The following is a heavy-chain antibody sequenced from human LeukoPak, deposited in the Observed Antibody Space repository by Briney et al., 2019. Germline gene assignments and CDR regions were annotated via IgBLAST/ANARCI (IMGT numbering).Heavy chain of an antibody. CDR2: VDPEDGET. CDR3: ATESRHSSGYFGYFQH. Sequence: ASVKISCKVSGYIFTDYYMHWVQQAPGKGLEWMGLVDPEDGETIYAEKFQGRVTITADTSTDTAYMELSSLRSEDTAVYYCATESRHSSGYFGYFQHWGQGTLVTVSS. V-gene: IGHV1-69-2*01. J-gene: IGHJ1*01. D-gene: IGHD3-22*01. CDR1: GYIFTDYY.